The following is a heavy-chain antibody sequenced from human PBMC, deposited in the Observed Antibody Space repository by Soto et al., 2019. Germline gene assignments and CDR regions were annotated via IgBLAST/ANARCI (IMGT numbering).Heavy chain of an antibody. CDR2: INPSGGST. CDR3: ASGIGGPLAWFDP. Sequence: ASVKVSCKASGYTFTSYYMHWVRQAPGQGLEWMGIINPSGGSTSYAQKFQGRVTMTRDTSTSTVYMELSSLRSEDTAVYYCASGIGGPLAWFDPWGQGTLVTSPQ. V-gene: IGHV1-46*01. CDR1: GYTFTSYY. J-gene: IGHJ5*02. D-gene: IGHD3-16*01.